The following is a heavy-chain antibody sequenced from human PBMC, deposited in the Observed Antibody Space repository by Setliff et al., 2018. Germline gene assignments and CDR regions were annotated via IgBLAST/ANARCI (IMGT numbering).Heavy chain of an antibody. D-gene: IGHD2-21*01. V-gene: IGHV4-34*01. CDR2: SNHGGST. Sequence: SETLSLTCSVYGESFSNNYWSWIRQSPGRGLEWIGESNHGGSTSYNPSLKSRLTMSVDTSKNQFSLKLTSVTAADSAVYYCASHVVMEPATPDVFDCWGQGTLVTVSS. CDR1: GESFSNNY. J-gene: IGHJ4*02. CDR3: ASHVVMEPATPDVFDC.